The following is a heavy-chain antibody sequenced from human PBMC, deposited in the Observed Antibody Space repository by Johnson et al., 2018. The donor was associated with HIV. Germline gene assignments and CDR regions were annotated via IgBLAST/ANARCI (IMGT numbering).Heavy chain of an antibody. J-gene: IGHJ3*02. Sequence: VQLVESGGGLVQPGGSLRLSCAASGFTFSSYWMTWVRQAPGKGLEWVANIKQDGSERYYVDSLKGRFTISRDNAKNSLYLQMNSLRAEDTALYYCAKGLGNVDAFDIWGQGTMVTVSS. V-gene: IGHV3-7*03. CDR2: IKQDGSER. CDR3: AKGLGNVDAFDI. CDR1: GFTFSSYW. D-gene: IGHD7-27*01.